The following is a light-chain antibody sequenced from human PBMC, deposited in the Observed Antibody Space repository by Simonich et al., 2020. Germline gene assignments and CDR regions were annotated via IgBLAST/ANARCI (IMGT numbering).Light chain of an antibody. J-gene: IGKJ1*01. Sequence: DIQMTQSPSSLSASVGDRVTITCRAIQGISNSLSWYQQKPGKAPKLLLYAASRLESGFPSRCSGSGSVTEFTLTISSLQPDDFATYYCQQYNSYSTFGQGTKVEIK. CDR1: QGISNS. CDR2: AAS. CDR3: QQYNSYST. V-gene: IGKV1-NL1*01.